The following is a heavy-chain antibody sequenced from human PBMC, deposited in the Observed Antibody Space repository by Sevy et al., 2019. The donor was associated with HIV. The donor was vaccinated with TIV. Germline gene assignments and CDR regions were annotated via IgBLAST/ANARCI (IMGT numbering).Heavy chain of an antibody. CDR1: GFTFSGYA. V-gene: IGHV3-23*01. Sequence: GGSLRLSCAASGFTFSGYAMNWVRQAPGKGLEWVSAINGKGRSTHYADSVEGRFTISRDNSKNTLYLEMNSLRAEDTAVYYCAKTINSGGGVVPAANYYYYGLDVWGQGPTVTVSS. CDR2: INGKGRST. J-gene: IGHJ6*02. CDR3: AKTINSGGGVVPAANYYYYGLDV. D-gene: IGHD2-2*01.